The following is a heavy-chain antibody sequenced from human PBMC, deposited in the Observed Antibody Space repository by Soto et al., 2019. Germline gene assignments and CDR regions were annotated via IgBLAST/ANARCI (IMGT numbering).Heavy chain of an antibody. Sequence: ASVKVSCKASGYSFTGNSMHWVRQAPGQGLEWMGWINPNNGGTNYAQKFQGRVTMTRDTSTDTAYMELSSLRSEDTAVYYCATLLLGEKAVRFDYWGQGTLVTVSS. CDR3: ATLLLGEKAVRFDY. D-gene: IGHD3-16*01. J-gene: IGHJ4*02. V-gene: IGHV1-2*02. CDR2: INPNNGGT. CDR1: GYSFTGNS.